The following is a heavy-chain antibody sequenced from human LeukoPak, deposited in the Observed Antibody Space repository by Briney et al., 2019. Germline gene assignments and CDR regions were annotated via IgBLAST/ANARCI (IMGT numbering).Heavy chain of an antibody. CDR2: IYTSGST. D-gene: IGHD3-3*01. Sequence: SETPSLTCTVSGGSISSYYWSWIRQPAGKGLEWIGRIYTSGSTNYNPSLKSRVTISVDKSKNQFSLKLSSVTAADTAVYYCARDLLDYDFWSGSLLGAFDIWGQGTMVTVSS. J-gene: IGHJ3*02. V-gene: IGHV4-4*07. CDR1: GGSISSYY. CDR3: ARDLLDYDFWSGSLLGAFDI.